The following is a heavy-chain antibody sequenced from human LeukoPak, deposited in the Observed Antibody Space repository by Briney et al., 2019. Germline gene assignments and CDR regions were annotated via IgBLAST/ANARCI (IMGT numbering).Heavy chain of an antibody. CDR2: INHSGST. D-gene: IGHD6-6*01. CDR3: ARSHSSSSEVSLGY. Sequence: SETLSLTCAIYGGSFSDYFWSWIRQPPGKGLEWIGEINHSGSTNYNPTLKSRVTISVDTSKNQFSLKLSSVTAADTAVYFCARSHSSSSEVSLGYWGQGTLVTVSS. J-gene: IGHJ4*02. CDR1: GGSFSDYF. V-gene: IGHV4-34*01.